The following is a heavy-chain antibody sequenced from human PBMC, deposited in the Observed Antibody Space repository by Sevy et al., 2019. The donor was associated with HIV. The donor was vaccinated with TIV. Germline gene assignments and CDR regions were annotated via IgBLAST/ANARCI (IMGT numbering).Heavy chain of an antibody. Sequence: GGSLRLSCAASGFTFSSYAMHWVRQAPGKGLEWVAVISYDGSNKYYADSVKGRFTISRDNSKNTPYLQMNSLRAEDTAVYYCAREVVYARSFDYWGQGTLVTVSS. V-gene: IGHV3-30-3*01. J-gene: IGHJ4*02. CDR2: ISYDGSNK. CDR3: AREVVYARSFDY. D-gene: IGHD2-8*02. CDR1: GFTFSSYA.